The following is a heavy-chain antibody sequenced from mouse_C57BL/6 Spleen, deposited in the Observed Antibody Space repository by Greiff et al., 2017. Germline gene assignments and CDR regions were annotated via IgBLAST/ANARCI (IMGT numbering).Heavy chain of an antibody. V-gene: IGHV1-80*01. D-gene: IGHD1-1*01. CDR1: GYAFSSYW. CDR2: IYPGDGDT. CDR3: ARVGYYGSSYLGYFDV. J-gene: IGHJ1*03. Sequence: QVQLKQSGAELVKPGASVKISCKASGYAFSSYWMNWVKQRPGKGLEWIGQIYPGDGDTNYNGKFKDKATLTVDKSSSTAYMQLSSLTSEDSAVYYCARVGYYGSSYLGYFDVWGTGTTVTVSS.